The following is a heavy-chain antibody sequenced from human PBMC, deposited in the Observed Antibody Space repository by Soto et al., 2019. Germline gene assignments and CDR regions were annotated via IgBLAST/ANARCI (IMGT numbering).Heavy chain of an antibody. CDR1: GVSISNSSYY. J-gene: IGHJ4*02. CDR3: ARHGSN. Sequence: SETLSLTCTVSGVSISNSSYYWGWIRRPPGKGLEWIGTIYYSGITYYNPSLKSRVTISVDTSKNQFPLKLTSVTAADTAVYYCARHGSNWGQGTQVTVSS. CDR2: IYYSGIT. V-gene: IGHV4-39*01.